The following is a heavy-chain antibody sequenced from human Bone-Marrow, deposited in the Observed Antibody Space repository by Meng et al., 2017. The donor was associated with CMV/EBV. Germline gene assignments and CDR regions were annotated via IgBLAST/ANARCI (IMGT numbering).Heavy chain of an antibody. CDR1: GFTFSSYW. D-gene: IGHD2-2*01. J-gene: IGHJ3*02. CDR2: IKQDGSEK. V-gene: IGHV3-7*01. CDR3: ARERLYQPLWGDALDI. Sequence: GESMKISCAASGFTFSSYWMSWVRQAPGKGLEWVANIKQDGSEKYYVDSVKGRFTISRDNAKNSLYLQMNSLRAEDTAVYYCARERLYQPLWGDALDIWGQGTMVTVSS.